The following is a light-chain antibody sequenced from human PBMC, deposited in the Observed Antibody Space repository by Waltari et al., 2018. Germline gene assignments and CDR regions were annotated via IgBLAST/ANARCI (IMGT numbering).Light chain of an antibody. J-gene: IGKJ1*01. V-gene: IGKV3-20*01. CDR1: QSVSSSY. Sequence: EIVLTQSPGTLSLSPGDRATLSCRARQSVSSSYLAWYQQKPGQAPRLLIYGASSRATGIPDRFSGSGSGTDFTLTISRLEPEDFAVYYCQQYGSPWTFGQGTKVEIK. CDR2: GAS. CDR3: QQYGSPWT.